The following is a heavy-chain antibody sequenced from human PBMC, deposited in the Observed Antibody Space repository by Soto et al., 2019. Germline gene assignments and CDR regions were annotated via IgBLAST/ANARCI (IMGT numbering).Heavy chain of an antibody. Sequence: QITLKESGPTLVKPTQTLTLTCTFSGFSLSTSGVGVGWIRQPPGKALEWLALIYWDDDKRSSPSLKSRLTINKDTAKNQVVLTMTNMDPVDTATYYCALAGWLYNYWGQGTLVTVSS. J-gene: IGHJ4*02. CDR3: ALAGWLYNY. CDR1: GFSLSTSGVG. V-gene: IGHV2-5*02. D-gene: IGHD3-22*01. CDR2: IYWDDDK.